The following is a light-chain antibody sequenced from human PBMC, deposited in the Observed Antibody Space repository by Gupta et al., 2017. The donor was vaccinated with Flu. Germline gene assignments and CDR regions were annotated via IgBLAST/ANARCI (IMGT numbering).Light chain of an antibody. Sequence: ETVLTQSPEFQSVTPRETVTITCQASEGIGSNLHWFQQKPHQSPKLLIKYASQYCPGVPSRFSGSGSGTDYTLTIHGREAEDAATYYCQHTNSLRRSFGQGTKLEI. J-gene: IGKJ2*03. CDR2: YAS. CDR1: EGIGSN. CDR3: QHTNSLRRS. V-gene: IGKV6-21*01.